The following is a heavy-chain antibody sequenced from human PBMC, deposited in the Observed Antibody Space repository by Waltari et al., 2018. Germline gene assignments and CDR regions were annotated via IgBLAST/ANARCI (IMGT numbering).Heavy chain of an antibody. CDR2: MNAVNGNT. V-gene: IGHV1-3*01. CDR3: TRMDV. J-gene: IGHJ6*02. CDR1: GYIFTNYA. Sequence: QVLLVQSGAEVRKPGASVKVSCKASGYIFTNYAMHWVRQAPGQRPEWMGWMNAVNGNTKISQKFHGRVSFTRDTPATTAYMELSSLTSEDTGVYYCTRMDVWGQGTTVTVSS.